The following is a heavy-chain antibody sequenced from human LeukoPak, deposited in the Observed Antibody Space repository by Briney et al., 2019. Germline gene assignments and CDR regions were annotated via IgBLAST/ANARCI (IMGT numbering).Heavy chain of an antibody. V-gene: IGHV1-3*02. Sequence: ASVKVSCKASGYTFTDYALHWVRQAPGQRLEWMGWTNGASGNTRFSQDFEGRLTITIDTSASTAYMELSSLRSEDTAVYYCARSPGGNARTWLDYWGQGTLVTVSS. CDR3: ARSPGGNARTWLDY. CDR2: TNGASGNT. D-gene: IGHD4-23*01. J-gene: IGHJ4*02. CDR1: GYTFTDYA.